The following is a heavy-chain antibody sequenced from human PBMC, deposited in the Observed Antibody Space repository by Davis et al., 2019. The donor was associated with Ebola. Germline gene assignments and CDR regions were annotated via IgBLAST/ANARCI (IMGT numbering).Heavy chain of an antibody. Sequence: ASVKVSCKASGYTFTGYYMHWVRQAPGQGLEWMGWINPNSGGTNYAQKFQGWVTMTRDTSISTAYMGLSRLRSDDTAVYYCATNSGGIAAAGKGYYYYGMDVWGQGTTVTVSS. CDR3: ATNSGGIAAAGKGYYYYGMDV. CDR2: INPNSGGT. V-gene: IGHV1-2*04. D-gene: IGHD6-13*01. CDR1: GYTFTGYY. J-gene: IGHJ6*02.